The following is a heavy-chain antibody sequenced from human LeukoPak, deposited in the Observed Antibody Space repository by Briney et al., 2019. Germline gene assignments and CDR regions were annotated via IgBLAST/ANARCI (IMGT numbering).Heavy chain of an antibody. CDR3: ARVPGRVRGYFDY. CDR2: IYHSGST. CDR1: GGSISSSNW. D-gene: IGHD3-10*01. J-gene: IGHJ4*02. V-gene: IGHV4-4*02. Sequence: SGTLSLTCAVSGGSISSSNWWSWVRQPPGKGLEWIGEIYHSGSTNYNPSLKSRVTISVDKSKNQFSLKLSSVTAADTAVYYCARVPGRVRGYFDYWGQGTLVTVSS.